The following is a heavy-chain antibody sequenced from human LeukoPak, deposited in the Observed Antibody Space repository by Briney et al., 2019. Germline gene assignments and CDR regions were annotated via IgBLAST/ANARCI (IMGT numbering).Heavy chain of an antibody. J-gene: IGHJ6*02. Sequence: SETLSLTCTVSGGSISSYYWSWIRQPPGKGLEWIGYIYYSGSTNYNPSLKSRVTISVDTSKNQFSLKLSSVTAADTAVYYCAGTRYSSGWYGGYGMDVWGQGTTVTVSS. D-gene: IGHD6-19*01. CDR3: AGTRYSSGWYGGYGMDV. V-gene: IGHV4-59*08. CDR2: IYYSGST. CDR1: GGSISSYY.